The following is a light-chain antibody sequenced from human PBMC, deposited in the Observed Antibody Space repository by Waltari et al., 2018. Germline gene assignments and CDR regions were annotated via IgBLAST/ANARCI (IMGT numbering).Light chain of an antibody. CDR1: QTISSW. J-gene: IGKJ5*01. CDR2: KAS. V-gene: IGKV1-5*03. CDR3: QQYDNLPIT. Sequence: DVQMTQSPSTVSASVGDRVTITCRASQTISSWLAWYQQKPGKAPKLLIYKASTLESGVPSRFSGSGSGTEFTLTISSLQPDDFATYYCQQYDNLPITFGQGTRLEIK.